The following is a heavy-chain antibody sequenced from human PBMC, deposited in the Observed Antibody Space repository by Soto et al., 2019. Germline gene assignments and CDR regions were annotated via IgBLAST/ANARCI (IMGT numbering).Heavy chain of an antibody. Sequence: GGSMRLSCAASGFTFSSYAMHWVRQAPGKGLEYVSAISNNGGNTYYANSVKGRFTISRDNSKNTLFLQMGSLRAEDMAVYYCAACLRGLNVYYYSLDVGGQGTTVTVSS. CDR2: ISNNGGNT. V-gene: IGHV3-64*01. CDR3: AACLRGLNVYYYSLDV. CDR1: GFTFSSYA. D-gene: IGHD3-10*01. J-gene: IGHJ6*02.